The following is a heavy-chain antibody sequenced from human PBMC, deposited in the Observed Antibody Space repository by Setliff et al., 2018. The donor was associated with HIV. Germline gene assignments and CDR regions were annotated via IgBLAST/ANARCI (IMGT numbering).Heavy chain of an antibody. CDR1: GGSISSDDYY. CDR2: ITYSGSA. J-gene: IGHJ4*02. D-gene: IGHD4-17*01. CDR3: VRDDYGYNGKCFDY. V-gene: IGHV4-30-4*08. Sequence: SETLSLTCTVSGGSISSDDYYWNWIRQPPGKGLEWIGYITYSGSAYYNPSLRRRVTISIDTSNNQISLRLSSVTAADPARYYCVRDDYGYNGKCFDYWGPGTLVTVS.